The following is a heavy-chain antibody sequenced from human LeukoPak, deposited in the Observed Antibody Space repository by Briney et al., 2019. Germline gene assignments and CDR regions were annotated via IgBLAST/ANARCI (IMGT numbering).Heavy chain of an antibody. J-gene: IGHJ4*02. D-gene: IGHD4-4*01. CDR2: ISGSGGST. CDR3: AKDDTTTVYYFDY. Sequence: PGGSLRLSCAASGFTHSSYAMSLVRQAPGKGLEWVSAISGSGGSTYYADSVKGRFTISRDNSKNTLYLQMNSLRAEDTAVYYCAKDDTTTVYYFDYWGQGTLVTVSS. CDR1: GFTHSSYA. V-gene: IGHV3-23*01.